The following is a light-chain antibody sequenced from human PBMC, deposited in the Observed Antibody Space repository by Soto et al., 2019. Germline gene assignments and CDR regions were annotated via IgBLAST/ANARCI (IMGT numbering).Light chain of an antibody. CDR3: QQYNTYSWA. Sequence: DIQMTQSPSTLSASVGDGVTITCRASQNISVWLAWYQQRPGKAPKFLIYDASSLETGVPSRFSGSGSGTDFTLTISSLQADDFATYYCQQYNTYSWAFXQGTKVDIK. V-gene: IGKV1-5*01. CDR1: QNISVW. J-gene: IGKJ1*01. CDR2: DAS.